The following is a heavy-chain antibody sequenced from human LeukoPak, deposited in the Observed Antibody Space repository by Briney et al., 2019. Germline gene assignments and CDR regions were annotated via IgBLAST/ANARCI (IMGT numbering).Heavy chain of an antibody. CDR1: GFTFSSYV. D-gene: IGHD2-15*01. J-gene: IGHJ4*02. V-gene: IGHV3-64*01. CDR3: ARGGGYCNYGSCYGIDY. Sequence: PGGSLRLSCAASGFTFSSYVMHWVRQAPGKGLEYVSTISSNGGSTYYVNSVKGRFTSSRDNSKNTLYLQMGSPIPEDMAVYYCARGGGYCNYGSCYGIDYWGQGTLVTVSS. CDR2: ISSNGGST.